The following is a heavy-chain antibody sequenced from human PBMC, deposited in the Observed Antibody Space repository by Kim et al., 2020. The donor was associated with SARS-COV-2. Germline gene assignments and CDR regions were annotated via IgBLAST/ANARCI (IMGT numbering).Heavy chain of an antibody. Sequence: NPALKSRVTISVDTSKNQFSLKLSSVTAADTAVYYCARKGFGEPPGYFDLWGRGTLVTVSS. CDR3: ARKGFGEPPGYFDL. D-gene: IGHD3-10*01. J-gene: IGHJ2*01. V-gene: IGHV4-59*01.